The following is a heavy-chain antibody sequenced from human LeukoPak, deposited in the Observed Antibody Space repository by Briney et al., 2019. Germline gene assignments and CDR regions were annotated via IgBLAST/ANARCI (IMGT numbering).Heavy chain of an antibody. CDR1: GGSFSGYY. J-gene: IGHJ4*02. D-gene: IGHD3-22*01. CDR3: ARGDNYDSSGYYPPFFDY. Sequence: SETLSLTCAVYGGSFSGYYWSGIRQPPGKGLEGIGEINHSGSTNYNPSLKSRVTISVDTSKNQFSLKLSSVTAAGTAVYYCARGDNYDSSGYYPPFFDYWGQGTLVTVSS. CDR2: INHSGST. V-gene: IGHV4-34*01.